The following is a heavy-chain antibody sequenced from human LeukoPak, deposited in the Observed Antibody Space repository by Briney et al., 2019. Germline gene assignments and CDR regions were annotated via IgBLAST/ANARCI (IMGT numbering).Heavy chain of an antibody. J-gene: IGHJ4*02. CDR3: ARAGREYSYGIGIYFDY. D-gene: IGHD5-18*01. CDR1: GFTFSSYE. Sequence: GGSLRLSCAASGFTFSSYEMNWVHQAPGKGLEWVSYISSSGSTIYYADSVKGRFTISRDNAKNSLYLQMNSLRAEDTAVYYCARAGREYSYGIGIYFDYWGQGTLVTVSS. CDR2: ISSSGSTI. V-gene: IGHV3-48*03.